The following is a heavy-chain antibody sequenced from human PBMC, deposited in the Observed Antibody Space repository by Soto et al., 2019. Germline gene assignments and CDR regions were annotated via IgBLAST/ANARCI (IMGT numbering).Heavy chain of an antibody. Sequence: ASVKVSCKASGYTFTGYYMHWVRQAPGQGLEWMGWINPNSGGTNYAQKFQGRVAMTRDTSISTAYMELSRLRSDDTAVYYCARERVDTAMVNDYYYGMDVWGQGTTVTVSS. V-gene: IGHV1-2*02. CDR1: GYTFTGYY. D-gene: IGHD5-18*01. CDR2: INPNSGGT. CDR3: ARERVDTAMVNDYYYGMDV. J-gene: IGHJ6*02.